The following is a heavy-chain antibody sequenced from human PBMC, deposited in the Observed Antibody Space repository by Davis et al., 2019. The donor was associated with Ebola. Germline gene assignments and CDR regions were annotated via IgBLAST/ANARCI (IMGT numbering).Heavy chain of an antibody. J-gene: IGHJ6*02. D-gene: IGHD2-2*01. CDR3: ARTLVVGNTPYGMDV. CDR1: GDTDSSNI. CDR2: IIPFADVA. V-gene: IGHV1-69*02. Sequence: AASVTVSCTASGDTDSSNIINWVRQAPGQGLEWVGRIIPFADVAHYARKFQGRVTITADSSTTTVYMELSSLTSEDTAVYFCARTLVVGNTPYGMDVWGQGTAVTVSS.